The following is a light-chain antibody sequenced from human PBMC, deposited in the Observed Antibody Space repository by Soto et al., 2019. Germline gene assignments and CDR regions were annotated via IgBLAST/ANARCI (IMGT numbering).Light chain of an antibody. CDR1: TSDIGGYNY. Sequence: QSALTQPPSASGSPGQSVAISCTGATSDIGGYNYVSWYQQHPGKAPKLIIHEVNKRPSGVPDRFSGSKSGNTASLTVSGLQAADEADYYCSSHGGNSPYVFGTGTKLTVL. CDR2: EVN. V-gene: IGLV2-8*01. J-gene: IGLJ1*01. CDR3: SSHGGNSPYV.